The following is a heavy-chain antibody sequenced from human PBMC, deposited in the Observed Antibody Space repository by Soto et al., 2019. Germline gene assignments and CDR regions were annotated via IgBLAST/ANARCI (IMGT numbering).Heavy chain of an antibody. CDR2: IYYSGST. CDR3: ARGRGEFDA. V-gene: IGHV4-39*07. J-gene: IGHJ5*02. Sequence: SETLSLTCTVSGGSISSSSYYWGWIRQPPGKGLEWIGSIYYSGSTYYNPSLKSRVTISIDTSKNQLSLNLRSVSAADTAVYYCARGRGEFDAWGQGTPVTVSS. CDR1: GGSISSSSYY. D-gene: IGHD2-21*01.